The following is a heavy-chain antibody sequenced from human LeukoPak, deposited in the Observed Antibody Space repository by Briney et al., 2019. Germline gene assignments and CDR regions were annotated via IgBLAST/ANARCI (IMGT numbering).Heavy chain of an antibody. Sequence: ASVKVSCTASGVTFSSYAISWVRHAPGQGLEWMGGVIPIFVTANYAQKFQGRVTITADEPTSTAYMELSSLRSEDTAVYYCARGDMGDDAFDIWGQRTMVTVPS. V-gene: IGHV1-69*13. CDR1: GVTFSSYA. CDR3: ARGDMGDDAFDI. CDR2: VIPIFVTA. J-gene: IGHJ3*02. D-gene: IGHD2-21*02.